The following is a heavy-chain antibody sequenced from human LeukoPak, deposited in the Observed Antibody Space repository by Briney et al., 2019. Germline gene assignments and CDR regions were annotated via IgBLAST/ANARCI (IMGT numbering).Heavy chain of an antibody. Sequence: SSVTVPFKSSVCTFSSYAINWVRQPPAQGLEWMGIIIPILSIANYAQKFQGRVTITADKSTSTAYMELSSLRSEDTAVYYCARDGIAAAARGDYFDYWGQGSLVTVSS. D-gene: IGHD6-13*01. V-gene: IGHV1-69*04. CDR1: VCTFSSYA. J-gene: IGHJ4*02. CDR3: ARDGIAAAARGDYFDY. CDR2: IIPILSIA.